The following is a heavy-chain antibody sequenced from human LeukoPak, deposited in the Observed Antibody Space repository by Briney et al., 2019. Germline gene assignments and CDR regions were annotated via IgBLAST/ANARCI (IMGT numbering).Heavy chain of an antibody. D-gene: IGHD3-10*01. CDR3: ARRGGHYGSGSYHLYYYYYYMDV. CDR1: GFTFSTYS. V-gene: IGHV3-48*04. J-gene: IGHJ6*03. Sequence: GGSLRLSCVASGFTFSTYSMNWVRQAPGKGLEWVSYISSSGSTIYYADSVKGRFTISRDNAKNSLYLQMNSLRAEDTAVYYCARRGGHYGSGSYHLYYYYYYMDVWGKGTTVTVSS. CDR2: ISSSGSTI.